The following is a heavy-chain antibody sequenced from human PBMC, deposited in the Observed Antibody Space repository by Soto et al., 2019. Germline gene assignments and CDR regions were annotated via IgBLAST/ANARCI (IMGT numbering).Heavy chain of an antibody. CDR1: GYTFTSYA. V-gene: IGHV1-3*05. CDR3: ARAVAVPPDFDY. J-gene: IGHJ4*02. D-gene: IGHD6-19*01. Sequence: QVQLAQSGAEEKKPGASVKVSCKASGYTFTSYAMHWVRQAPGQRLEWMGWINAGNGNTKYSQKFQGRVTITRDTTASTAYMELSSLRSEDTAVYYCARAVAVPPDFDYWGQGTLVTVSS. CDR2: INAGNGNT.